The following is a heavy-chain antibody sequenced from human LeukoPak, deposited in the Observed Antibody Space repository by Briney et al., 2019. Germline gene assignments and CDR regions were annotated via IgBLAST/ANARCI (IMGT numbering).Heavy chain of an antibody. CDR1: GGSISSYY. D-gene: IGHD3-22*01. J-gene: IGHJ4*02. V-gene: IGHV4-59*08. CDR3: ASLQGTYDSSGYYYEN. Sequence: SETLSLTCTVSGGSISSYYWSWIRQLPGKGLEWIGYIYYSGSTNYNPSLKSRVTISVDTSKNQFSLKLSSVTAADTAVYYCASLQGTYDSSGYYYENWGQGTLVTVSS. CDR2: IYYSGST.